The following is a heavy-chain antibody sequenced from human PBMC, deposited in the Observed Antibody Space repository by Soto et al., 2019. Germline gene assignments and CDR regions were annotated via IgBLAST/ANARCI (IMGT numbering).Heavy chain of an antibody. CDR3: ARVNRGACDH. J-gene: IGHJ4*02. Sequence: QVQLQESGPGLVKPSQTLSLTCTVSGGSIHDYYWVWIRQPPGKGLEWIGSIFYTASTDYNPSLKSRVTLSLATSKNQFSLNLSSVTAADTAVYYCARVNRGACDHWGQGALVTVSS. CDR1: GGSIHDYY. V-gene: IGHV4-59*01. CDR2: IFYTAST.